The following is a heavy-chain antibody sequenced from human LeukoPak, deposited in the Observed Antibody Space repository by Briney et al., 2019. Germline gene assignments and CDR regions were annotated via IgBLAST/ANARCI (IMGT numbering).Heavy chain of an antibody. CDR1: GYSFTSYW. Sequence: GESLRISCKGSGYSFTSYWISWVRQMPGKGLEWMGRIDPSDSYTNYSPSFQGHAPISADKSISTAYLQWSSLNASDTAMYYCARGGDYGSGSYYNSDYYYGMDVWGKGTTVTVSS. V-gene: IGHV5-10-1*01. D-gene: IGHD3-10*01. CDR3: ARGGDYGSGSYYNSDYYYGMDV. CDR2: IDPSDSYT. J-gene: IGHJ6*04.